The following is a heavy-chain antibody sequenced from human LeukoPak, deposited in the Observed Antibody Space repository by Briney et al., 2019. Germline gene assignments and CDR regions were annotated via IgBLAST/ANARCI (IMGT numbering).Heavy chain of an antibody. CDR2: INHSGST. J-gene: IGHJ4*02. CDR3: ARTRARDYFDY. V-gene: IGHV4-34*01. CDR1: GGSFSGYY. D-gene: IGHD3-10*01. Sequence: PSETLSLTCAVYGGSFSGYYWSWIRQPPGKGLEWIGEINHSGSTNYNPSLKSRVTISVDTSKNQFSLKLSSVTAADTAVYYCARTRARDYFDYWGQGTLVTVSS.